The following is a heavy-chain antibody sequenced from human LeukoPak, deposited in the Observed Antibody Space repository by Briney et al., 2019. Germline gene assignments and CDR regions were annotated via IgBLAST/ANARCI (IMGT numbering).Heavy chain of an antibody. V-gene: IGHV3-7*03. CDR2: INSDGSEG. CDR3: ARRGYNTYYYDSSGYCYFDY. Sequence: GGSLRLSCAVSGFTFSGFWMSWSRQAPGKGLEWVACINSDGSEGYYADVVKGQFTISRDNAKNSLYLQINSLRAEDTAVYYCARRGYNTYYYDSSGYCYFDYWGQGTLVTVSS. J-gene: IGHJ4*02. CDR1: GFTFSGFW. D-gene: IGHD3-22*01.